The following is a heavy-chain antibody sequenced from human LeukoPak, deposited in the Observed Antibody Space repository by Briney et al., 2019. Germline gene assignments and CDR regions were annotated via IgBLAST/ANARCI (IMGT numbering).Heavy chain of an antibody. Sequence: ASVKVSCKASGYTFTGYYMHWVRQAPGQGLEWMGWINPNSGGTNYAQKFQGWVTMTRDTFISTAYMELSRLRSDDTAVYYCARGPGIAAEGATFDPWGQGTLVTVSS. CDR3: ARGPGIAAEGATFDP. CDR1: GYTFTGYY. V-gene: IGHV1-2*04. CDR2: INPNSGGT. J-gene: IGHJ5*02. D-gene: IGHD6-13*01.